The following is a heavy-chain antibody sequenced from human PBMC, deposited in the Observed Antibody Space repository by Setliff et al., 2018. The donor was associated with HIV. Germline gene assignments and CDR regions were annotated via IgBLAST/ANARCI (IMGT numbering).Heavy chain of an antibody. Sequence: SETLSLTCTVSGGSISSGSYYWSWIRQPAGKGLEWIGNMYYRGSTYYHPSLKSRVTISIDTSKNQFSLKLSSVTAADTALSYCASLAIQYYNFWSGYLGDYYNMDVWGKGTTVTVSS. CDR3: ASLAIQYYNFWSGYLGDYYNMDV. J-gene: IGHJ6*03. V-gene: IGHV4-61*10. CDR2: MYYRGST. CDR1: GGSISSGSYY. D-gene: IGHD3-3*01.